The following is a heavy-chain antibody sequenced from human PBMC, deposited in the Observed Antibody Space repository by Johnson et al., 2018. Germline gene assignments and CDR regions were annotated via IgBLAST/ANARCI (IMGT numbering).Heavy chain of an antibody. CDR1: GVTFSSFW. Sequence: VQLQESGGGLVQPGGSLRLSCAASGVTFSSFWMHWVRQAPGKGLVWVSRISSDGSNTNYADSVKGRFTISRDNAKNTLHLQVNSLRAEDTAVYYCAREDVSGGRYFQHWGQGTLVTVSS. J-gene: IGHJ1*01. V-gene: IGHV3-74*01. CDR3: AREDVSGGRYFQH. D-gene: IGHD6-25*01. CDR2: ISSDGSNT.